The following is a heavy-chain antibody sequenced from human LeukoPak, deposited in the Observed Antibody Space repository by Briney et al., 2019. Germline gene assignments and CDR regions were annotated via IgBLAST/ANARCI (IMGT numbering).Heavy chain of an antibody. CDR3: ARVRYYGSGEEIDP. D-gene: IGHD3-10*01. CDR1: GGSISSGGYF. Sequence: SETLSLTCTVSGGSISSGGYFWSWIRQNPGRGLEWIGYIYHGGNTYYNPSLKSRVTISVDTSKNQFSLTLSSVTAADTAMYYCARVRYYGSGEEIDPWGQGTLVTVSS. CDR2: IYHGGNT. J-gene: IGHJ5*02. V-gene: IGHV4-31*03.